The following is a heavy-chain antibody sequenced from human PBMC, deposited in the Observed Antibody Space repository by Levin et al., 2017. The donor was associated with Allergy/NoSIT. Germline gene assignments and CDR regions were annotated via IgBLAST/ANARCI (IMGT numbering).Heavy chain of an antibody. Sequence: ASVKVSCKASGYTFTSYYMHWVRQAPGQGLEWMGIINPSGGSTSYAQKFQGRVTMTRDTSTSTVYMELSSLRSEDTAVYYCARERREYSGYRNFDYWGQGTLVTVSS. CDR2: INPSGGST. CDR1: GYTFTSYY. CDR3: ARERREYSGYRNFDY. J-gene: IGHJ4*02. D-gene: IGHD5-12*01. V-gene: IGHV1-46*01.